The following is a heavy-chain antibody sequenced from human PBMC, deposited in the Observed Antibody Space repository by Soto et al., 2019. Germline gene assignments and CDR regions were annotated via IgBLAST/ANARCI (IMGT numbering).Heavy chain of an antibody. V-gene: IGHV3-13*04. J-gene: IGHJ4*02. CDR2: IGPAGDT. CDR3: ARSRGADFDY. D-gene: IGHD3-10*01. CDR1: GFTLSNYD. Sequence: EVQLVESGGALVQPGGSLRLSCAASGFTLSNYDMHWVRQATGKGLEWVSAIGPAGDTYYPGSVKGRFTISRENAKNSLYLQMNSLRAGDTAVYYCARSRGADFDYWSQGTLVTVSS.